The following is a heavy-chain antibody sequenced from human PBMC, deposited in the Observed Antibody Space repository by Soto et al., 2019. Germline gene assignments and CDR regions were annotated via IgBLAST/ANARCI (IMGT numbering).Heavy chain of an antibody. D-gene: IGHD3-22*01. CDR3: ANGYSSGYYSYYYYGMDV. CDR2: ISGSGGST. CDR1: GFTFSSYA. Sequence: GGSLRLSCAASGFTFSSYAMSWVRRAPGKGLEWVSAISGSGGSTYYADSVKGRFTISRDNSTSTAYMELSSLRSEDTAVYYCANGYSSGYYSYYYYGMDVWGQGTTVTVSS. V-gene: IGHV3-23*01. J-gene: IGHJ6*02.